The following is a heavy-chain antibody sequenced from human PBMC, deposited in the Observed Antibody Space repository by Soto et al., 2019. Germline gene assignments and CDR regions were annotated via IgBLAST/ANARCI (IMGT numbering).Heavy chain of an antibody. CDR2: ISNSSTYT. CDR1: GFTFSDYY. D-gene: IGHD3-10*01. CDR3: VRGRGGH. J-gene: IGHJ4*02. Sequence: QAQLVESGGDLVKPGGSLRLSCAASGFTFSDYYMTWIRQAPGKGLEWISYISNSSTYTNYADSVKGRFTISRDNAKNSLYLRMTGLRAEDTAVYYCVRGRGGHWGQGTLVTVSS. V-gene: IGHV3-11*06.